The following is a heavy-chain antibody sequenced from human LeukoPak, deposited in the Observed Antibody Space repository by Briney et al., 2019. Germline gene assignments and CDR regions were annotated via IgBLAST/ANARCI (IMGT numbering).Heavy chain of an antibody. CDR3: TRGGPVAGTHKYFQH. V-gene: IGHV1-8*01. D-gene: IGHD6-19*01. CDR1: GYTFTSYD. CDR2: MNPNNGNT. J-gene: IGHJ1*01. Sequence: ASVKVSCKASGYTFTSYDINWVRRATGQGLEWMGWMNPNNGNTDYAQKIQGRVTLTRNTSISTAYMELSSLRSEDTAVYYCTRGGPVAGTHKYFQHWGQGTLVTVSS.